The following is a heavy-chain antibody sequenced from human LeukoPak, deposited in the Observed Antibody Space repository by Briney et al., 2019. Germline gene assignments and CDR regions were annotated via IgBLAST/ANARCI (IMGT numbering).Heavy chain of an antibody. J-gene: IGHJ5*01. CDR1: GYSISSGYY. V-gene: IGHV4-38-2*01. CDR3: ARNIGRGNYLS. CDR2: IYHSGST. D-gene: IGHD3-10*01. Sequence: SETLSLTCAVSGYSISSGYYWGWIRQPPGKGLEWIGNIYHSGSTYYNPSLRSRVTISVDTSKNQFSLKLSSGTAADTAVYYWARNIGRGNYLSLGQGTLVNGS.